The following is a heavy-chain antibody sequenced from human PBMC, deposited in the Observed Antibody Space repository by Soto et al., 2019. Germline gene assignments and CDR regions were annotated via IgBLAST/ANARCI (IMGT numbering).Heavy chain of an antibody. CDR1: GFPFSTYA. CDR2: IVSSGAGT. J-gene: IGHJ4*02. V-gene: IGHV3-23*01. D-gene: IGHD5-18*01. CDR3: ARDQPGYSYGYGLGY. Sequence: QPGGSLRLSCAASGFPFSTYAMSWVRQAPGKGLEWVSTIVSSGAGTYYPDSMKGRFTISRDNSKNTVYLQMNSLRAEDTAVYYYARDQPGYSYGYGLGYWGQGTLVTVSS.